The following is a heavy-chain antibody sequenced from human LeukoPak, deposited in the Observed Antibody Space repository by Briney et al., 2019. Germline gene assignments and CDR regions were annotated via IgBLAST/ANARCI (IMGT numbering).Heavy chain of an antibody. Sequence: SETLSLTCAVSGGSISSSNWWSWVRQSPGKGLEWIGEIYHSGSTNYNPSLKSRVIISVDKSKNQFSLKLRSVTAADTAVYFCARCSGLHYYYGLDVWGQGTTVTVSS. CDR3: ARCSGLHYYYGLDV. D-gene: IGHD2-8*02. CDR2: IYHSGST. V-gene: IGHV4-4*02. J-gene: IGHJ6*02. CDR1: GGSISSSNW.